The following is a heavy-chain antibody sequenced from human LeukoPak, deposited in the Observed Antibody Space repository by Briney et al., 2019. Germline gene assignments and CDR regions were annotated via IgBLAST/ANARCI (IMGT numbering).Heavy chain of an antibody. J-gene: IGHJ3*02. CDR2: LSSSSSTI. V-gene: IGHV3-48*01. Sequence: GGSVRRSCAASGFTVSSYSRSWVRQALGKGLEWLSYLSSSSSTIKYADYVKGRFTISRDNAKNSLYMQLNSLRAEDTAVYYSERDSSGYYYWSGYYTWPKGEAFDIWGQGTMVTVSS. CDR1: GFTVSSYS. CDR3: ERDSSGYYYWSGYYTWPKGEAFDI. D-gene: IGHD3-3*01.